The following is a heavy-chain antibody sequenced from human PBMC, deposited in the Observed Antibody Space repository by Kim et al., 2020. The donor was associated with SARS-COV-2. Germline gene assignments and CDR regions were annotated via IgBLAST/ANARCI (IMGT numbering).Heavy chain of an antibody. D-gene: IGHD3-16*02. J-gene: IGHJ6*02. V-gene: IGHV3-33*01. CDR3: ARDRLSRLMITFGGVIDYGMDV. Sequence: GGSLRLSCAASGFTFSSYGMHWVRQAPGKGLEWVAVIWYDGSNKYYADSVKGRFTISIDNSKNTLYLQMNSLRAEDTAVYYCARDRLSRLMITFGGVIDYGMDVWGQGTTVTVSS. CDR2: IWYDGSNK. CDR1: GFTFSSYG.